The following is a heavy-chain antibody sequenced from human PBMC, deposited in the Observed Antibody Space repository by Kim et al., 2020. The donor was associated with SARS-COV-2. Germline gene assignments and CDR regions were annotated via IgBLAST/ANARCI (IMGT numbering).Heavy chain of an antibody. J-gene: IGHJ6*02. CDR2: IGTAGDT. D-gene: IGHD4-17*01. CDR3: ARERTTVVTGDYYYGMDV. CDR1: GFTFSSYD. V-gene: IGHV3-13*01. Sequence: GGSLRLSCAASGFTFSSYDMHWVRQATGKGLEWVSAIGTAGDTYYPGSVKGRFTISRENAKNSLYLQMNSLRAGDTAVYYCARERTTVVTGDYYYGMDVWGQGTTVTVSS.